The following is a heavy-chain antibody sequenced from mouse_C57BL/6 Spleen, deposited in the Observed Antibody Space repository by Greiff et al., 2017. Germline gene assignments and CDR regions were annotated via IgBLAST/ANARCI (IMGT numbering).Heavy chain of an antibody. CDR3: ARNGGSYYLAGFAY. CDR1: GYTFTDYY. V-gene: IGHV1-77*01. Sequence: LVESGAELVKPGASVKISCKASGYTFTDYYINWVKQRPGQGLEWIGKIGPGSGSTYYNEKFTGKATLTADKSSSTAYMQLSSLTSEDSAVYFCARNGGSYYLAGFAYWGQGTLVTVSA. J-gene: IGHJ3*01. D-gene: IGHD1-1*02. CDR2: IGPGSGST.